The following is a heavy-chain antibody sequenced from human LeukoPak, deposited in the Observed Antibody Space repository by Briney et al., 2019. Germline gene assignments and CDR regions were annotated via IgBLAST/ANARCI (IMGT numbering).Heavy chain of an antibody. CDR3: ARDSGNYIDAFDI. D-gene: IGHD1-7*01. CDR2: ISSSSSYI. J-gene: IGHJ3*02. V-gene: IGHV3-21*01. Sequence: GGSLRLSCAASGFTFSSYSMNWVRQAPGKGLEWVSSISSSSSYIYYADSVKGRFTISRDNAKNSMYLQMNSLRAEDTAVYYCARDSGNYIDAFDIWGHGTMVTVSS. CDR1: GFTFSSYS.